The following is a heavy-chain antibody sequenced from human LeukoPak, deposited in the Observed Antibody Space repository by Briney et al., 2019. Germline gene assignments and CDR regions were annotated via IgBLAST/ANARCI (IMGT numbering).Heavy chain of an antibody. V-gene: IGHV4-34*01. CDR2: INHSGTT. CDR1: GGSFSDYY. D-gene: IGHD3-16*02. J-gene: IGHJ4*02. Sequence: SETLSLTCAVYGGSFSDYYWSWIRQPPGKGLEWIGEINHSGTTNYSPSLKSRVFISVDTSKNQFSLKLNSVTAADAAMYYCASHYSSGSYRYTGSFDSWGQGMLVNVSS. CDR3: ASHYSSGSYRYTGSFDS.